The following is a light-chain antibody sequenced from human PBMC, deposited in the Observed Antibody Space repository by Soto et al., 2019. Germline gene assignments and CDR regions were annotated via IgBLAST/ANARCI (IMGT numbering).Light chain of an antibody. J-gene: IGKJ1*01. CDR3: QQYNSYSPRT. Sequence: EIGLTQSPGTLSLSPGERATLSCRASQSVSSSYLAWYQQKPGRAPRLLIYGASSRATGIPDRFSGSGSGTDFTLTISSLQPDDFATYYCQQYNSYSPRTFGQGTKVDIK. CDR2: GAS. V-gene: IGKV3-20*01. CDR1: QSVSSSY.